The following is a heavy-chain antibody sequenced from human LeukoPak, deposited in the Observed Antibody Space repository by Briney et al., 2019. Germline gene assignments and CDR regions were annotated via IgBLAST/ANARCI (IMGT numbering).Heavy chain of an antibody. V-gene: IGHV3-23*01. CDR1: GFTFSSYA. D-gene: IGHD3-10*01. J-gene: IGHJ4*02. Sequence: GGSLRLSCAASGFTFSSYARSWVRQAPGKGLEWVSAISGSGGSTYYADSVKGRFTISRDNSKNTLYLQMNSLRAEDTAIYYCAKGMYYYGSGSQYFDYWGQGTLVTVSS. CDR3: AKGMYYYGSGSQYFDY. CDR2: ISGSGGST.